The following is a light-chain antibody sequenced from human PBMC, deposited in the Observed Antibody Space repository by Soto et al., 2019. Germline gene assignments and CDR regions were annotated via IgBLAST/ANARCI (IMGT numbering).Light chain of an antibody. Sequence: DIQMTQSPSSLSASVGDRVTITCRASQAIRYDLGWYQQKPGTAPKRLIYATFTLQSGAPSRFSGSGSGTEFTLTISSLQPDDFATYYCQQYNSYSLTFGQGTRLEIK. J-gene: IGKJ5*01. CDR2: ATF. V-gene: IGKV1-17*01. CDR1: QAIRYD. CDR3: QQYNSYSLT.